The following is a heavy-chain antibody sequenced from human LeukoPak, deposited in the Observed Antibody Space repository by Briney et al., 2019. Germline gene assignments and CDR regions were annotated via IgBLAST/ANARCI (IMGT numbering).Heavy chain of an antibody. V-gene: IGHV4-34*01. CDR3: ARGQTTKLGY. Sequence: PSETLSLTCAVYGGSFSGYYWTWIRQPPGKGLEWIGEINHSGSTNYNPSLKSRVTISVDTSKNQFSLKLSSVTAADTAVYYCARGQTTKLGYWGQGTLVTVSS. J-gene: IGHJ4*02. D-gene: IGHD1-26*01. CDR1: GGSFSGYY. CDR2: INHSGST.